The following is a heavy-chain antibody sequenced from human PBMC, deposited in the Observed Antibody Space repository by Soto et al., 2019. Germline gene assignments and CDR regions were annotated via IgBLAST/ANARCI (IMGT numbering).Heavy chain of an antibody. CDR3: AKDRGYSYGYIFDY. V-gene: IGHV3-30*18. D-gene: IGHD5-18*01. J-gene: IGHJ4*02. CDR1: GFTFSSYG. CDR2: ISYDGSNK. Sequence: QVQLVESGGGVVQPGRSLRLSCAASGFTFSSYGMHWVRQAPGKGLEWVAVISYDGSNKYYADSVKGRFTISRDNSKNTLYLQMNSLRAEDTAVYYCAKDRGYSYGYIFDYWGQGTLVTVSS.